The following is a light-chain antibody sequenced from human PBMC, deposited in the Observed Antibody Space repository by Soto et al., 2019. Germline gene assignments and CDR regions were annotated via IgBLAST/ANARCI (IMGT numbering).Light chain of an antibody. Sequence: QSALTQPASVSGSPGQSITISCTGTTSDVGGYNYVSWYQHHPGKAPKALIYDVVIRPSGVSNRFSGSKSGSTASLTISGLQVEDEADYYCSSYTSSSSLVFGGGTKVTVL. CDR1: TSDVGGYNY. V-gene: IGLV2-14*03. CDR2: DVV. CDR3: SSYTSSSSLV. J-gene: IGLJ3*02.